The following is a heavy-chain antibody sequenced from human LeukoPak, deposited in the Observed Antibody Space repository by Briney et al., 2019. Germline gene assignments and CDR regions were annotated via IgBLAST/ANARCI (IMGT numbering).Heavy chain of an antibody. CDR1: GGSISSGSYY. Sequence: KPSETLSLTCTVSGGSISSGSYYWSWIRQPAGKGLEWIGRIYSSGSTNYNPSLKSRVTISVDTSKNQFSLKLSSVTAADTAVYYCARDRSSSWYLDAFDNWGQGTMVTVSS. J-gene: IGHJ3*02. V-gene: IGHV4-61*02. D-gene: IGHD6-13*01. CDR2: IYSSGST. CDR3: ARDRSSSWYLDAFDN.